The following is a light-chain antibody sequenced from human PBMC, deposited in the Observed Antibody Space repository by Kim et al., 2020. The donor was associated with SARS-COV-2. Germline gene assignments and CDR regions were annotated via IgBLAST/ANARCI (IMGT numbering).Light chain of an antibody. J-gene: IGLJ2*01. V-gene: IGLV3-1*01. CDR2: QDS. Sequence: SPGQTASITFSGDKLGDKYSCWYQQKPGQSPVVVIHQDSKRPSGIPERFSGSNSGNTATLTISGTQAMDEADYYCQAWDSSTVVFGGGTKLTVL. CDR3: QAWDSSTVV. CDR1: KLGDKY.